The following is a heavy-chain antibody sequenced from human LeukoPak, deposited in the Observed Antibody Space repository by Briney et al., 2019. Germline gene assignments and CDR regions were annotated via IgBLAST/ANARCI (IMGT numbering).Heavy chain of an antibody. CDR1: GVSISSSSYY. J-gene: IGHJ5*02. CDR2: IYYSGST. CDR3: ARQRSYYDFWSGYGNWFDP. V-gene: IGHV4-39*01. D-gene: IGHD3-3*01. Sequence: SETLSLTCTVSGVSISSSSYYWGWIRQPPGKGREGIGRIYYSGSTYYNPSLKSRVTISVDTSKNQFSLKLSSVTAADTAVYYCARQRSYYDFWSGYGNWFDPWGQGTLVTVSS.